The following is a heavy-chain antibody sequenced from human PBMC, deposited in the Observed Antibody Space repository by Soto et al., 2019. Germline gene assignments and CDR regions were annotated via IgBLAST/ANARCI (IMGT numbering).Heavy chain of an antibody. Sequence: GGSLRLSCAASGFTFSDHYMDWVRQAPGKGLEWVGRSRNKANSYTTEYAGSVKGRFTFSRDDSTDSLYLQMNSLKTEDTAVYYCVRGFCTGGTCYDDYWGQGTLVTVSS. CDR1: GFTFSDHY. V-gene: IGHV3-72*01. CDR3: VRGFCTGGTCYDDY. J-gene: IGHJ4*02. CDR2: SRNKANSYTT. D-gene: IGHD2-15*01.